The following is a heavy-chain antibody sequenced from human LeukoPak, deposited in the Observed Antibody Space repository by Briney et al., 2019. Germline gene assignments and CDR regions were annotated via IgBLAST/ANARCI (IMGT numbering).Heavy chain of an antibody. Sequence: KSSETLSLTCAVYGGSFSGYYWSWVRQPPEKGLEWIGEINHSGSTNYNPSLRSRVTISVDTSKNQFSLKLSSVTATDTAVYYCARQARENWFDPWGQGTLVTVSS. CDR3: ARQARENWFDP. CDR2: INHSGST. J-gene: IGHJ5*02. CDR1: GGSFSGYY. V-gene: IGHV4-34*01.